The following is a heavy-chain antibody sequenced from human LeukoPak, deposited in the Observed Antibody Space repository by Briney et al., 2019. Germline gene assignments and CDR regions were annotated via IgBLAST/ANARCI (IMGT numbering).Heavy chain of an antibody. D-gene: IGHD3-3*01. CDR3: ARVRYDFWSGYPYNWFDP. Sequence: GASVKVSCKASGYSFIRYYMHWVRQAPGQGLEWMGIIDPSGGSTNYAERFQGRINMTRDMSTSTVYMELNSLRSDDTAVYYCARVRYDFWSGYPYNWFDPWGQGTLVTVSS. CDR1: GYSFIRYY. V-gene: IGHV1-46*01. J-gene: IGHJ5*02. CDR2: IDPSGGST.